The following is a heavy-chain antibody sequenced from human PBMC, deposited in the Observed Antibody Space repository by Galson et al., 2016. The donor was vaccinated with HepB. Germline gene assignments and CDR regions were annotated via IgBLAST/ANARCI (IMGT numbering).Heavy chain of an antibody. CDR1: RYTFTDYY. D-gene: IGHD3-16*01. J-gene: IGHJ3*01. CDR3: ARERLSSLGRMWDDAFDV. V-gene: IGHV1-2*02. CDR2: INPNTGGT. Sequence: QSGAEVKKPGASVKVSCKASRYTFTDYYIHWVRQAPGQGLDWLGWINPNTGGTDYAQKFQGRVTMTRDTPINTAYMELSSLRSDDTAVYYCARERLSSLGRMWDDAFDVWGQGTMVTVSS.